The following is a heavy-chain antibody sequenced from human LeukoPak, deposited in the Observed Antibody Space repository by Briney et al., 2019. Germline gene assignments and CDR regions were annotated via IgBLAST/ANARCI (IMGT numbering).Heavy chain of an antibody. CDR1: GFTVSNNY. CDR2: IYSGGNT. J-gene: IGHJ4*02. CDR3: ARGRKDILTGYYYSDY. V-gene: IGHV3-66*01. Sequence: GGSLRLSCAVSGFTVSNNYMSWVRQAPGKGLEWVSGIYSGGNTYYVDSVKGRFTISRDNSKNTLYLQMNSLRAEDTAVYYCARGRKDILTGYYYSDYWGQGTLVTVSS. D-gene: IGHD3-9*01.